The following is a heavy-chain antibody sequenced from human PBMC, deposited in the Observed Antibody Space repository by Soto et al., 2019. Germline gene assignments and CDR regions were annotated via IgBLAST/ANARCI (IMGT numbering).Heavy chain of an antibody. CDR1: GGSIISSNFY. J-gene: IGHJ5*02. D-gene: IGHD3-10*02. Sequence: QLQESGPGLVKPSETLSLTCTVSGGSIISSNFYWGWIRQPPGKGLEWIGSVEYGGSTYDNPSLKDRVTLSADTSKNQFSLKLTSVTAADTAIYYCARHVRGAVTMNWFDPWGHGTLVTVSS. CDR3: ARHVRGAVTMNWFDP. CDR2: VEYGGST. V-gene: IGHV4-39*01.